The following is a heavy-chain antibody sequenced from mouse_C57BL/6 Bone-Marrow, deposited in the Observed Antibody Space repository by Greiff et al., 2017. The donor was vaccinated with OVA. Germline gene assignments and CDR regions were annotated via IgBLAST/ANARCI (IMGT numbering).Heavy chain of an antibody. Sequence: QVHVKQSGAELARPGASVKMSCKASGYTFTSYTMHWVKQRPGQGLEWIGYINPSSGYTKYNQKFKDKATLTADKSSSTAYMQLSSLTSEDSAVYYCARSDGNWYFDVWGTGTTVTVSS. CDR2: INPSSGYT. CDR3: ARSDGNWYFDV. D-gene: IGHD2-1*01. CDR1: GYTFTSYT. V-gene: IGHV1-4*01. J-gene: IGHJ1*03.